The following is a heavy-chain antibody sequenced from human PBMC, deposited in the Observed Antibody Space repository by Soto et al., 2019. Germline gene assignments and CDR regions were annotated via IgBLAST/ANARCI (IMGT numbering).Heavy chain of an antibody. Sequence: QVQLVQSGGEVKKPGASVKVSCQASGYTFSDYAISWVRQAPGQGLEWMGWISASTRNTDQAQNFRGRVIMTRDTSTNTAYMELSSLRSDDTSVYYCVRCYCSVGSCYACWHFDLWGRGTLVTVSS. J-gene: IGHJ2*01. CDR3: VRCYCSVGSCYACWHFDL. CDR2: ISASTRNT. D-gene: IGHD2-15*01. V-gene: IGHV1-18*01. CDR1: GYTFSDYA.